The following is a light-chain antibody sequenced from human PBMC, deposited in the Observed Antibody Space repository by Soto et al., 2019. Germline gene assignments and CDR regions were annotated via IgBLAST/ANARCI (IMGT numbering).Light chain of an antibody. J-gene: IGKJ5*01. CDR3: QQRSNWPIP. Sequence: EVGVKQSPGTLSLSQGERATLSCRASQTVRNNYLAWYQQKPGQAPRLLIYDASNRATGIPARFSGSGSGTDFTLTISSLEPEDFAVYYCQQRSNWPIPSGQGTLLAI. CDR1: QTVRNNY. V-gene: IGKV3-11*01. CDR2: DAS.